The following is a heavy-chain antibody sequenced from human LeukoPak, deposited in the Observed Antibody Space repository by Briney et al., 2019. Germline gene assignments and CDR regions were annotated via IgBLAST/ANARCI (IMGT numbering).Heavy chain of an antibody. V-gene: IGHV1-8*01. J-gene: IGHJ4*02. CDR3: ASYNGYAK. Sequence: GASVTVSCTASGYTFTSYDINWLRQAPGQGPEWMGRVRPNSGDSDYAQKLQGRVTMTRDTSISTAYMELSSLTYEDTAVYYCASYNGYAKWGQGTLVTVSA. CDR1: GYTFTSYD. CDR2: VRPNSGDS. D-gene: IGHD5-12*01.